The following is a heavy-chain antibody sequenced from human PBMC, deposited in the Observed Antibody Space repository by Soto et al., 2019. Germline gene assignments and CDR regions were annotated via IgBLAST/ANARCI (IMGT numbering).Heavy chain of an antibody. CDR2: IKSKTDGGTT. Sequence: PRLSCAASGFTFSNAWMSWVRQAPGKGLEWVGRIKSKTDGGTTDYAAPVKGRFTISRDDSKNTLYLQMNSLKTEDTAVYYCTTAGIFAASTRHIDHRGQGTMVTGSS. D-gene: IGHD3-3*01. J-gene: IGHJ4*02. V-gene: IGHV3-15*01. CDR1: GFTFSNAW. CDR3: TTAGIFAASTRHIDH.